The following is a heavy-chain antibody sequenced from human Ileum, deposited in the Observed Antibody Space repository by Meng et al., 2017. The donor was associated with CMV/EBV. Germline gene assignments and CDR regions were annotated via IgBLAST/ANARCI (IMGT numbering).Heavy chain of an antibody. Sequence: SGYTFPGYYMPWVRQAPGQGLEWMGWINPNSGGTNYAQKFQGRVTMTRDTSISTAYMELSRLRSDDTAVYYCARATMVRGVIPRFDPWGQGTLVTVSS. D-gene: IGHD3-10*01. CDR2: INPNSGGT. CDR1: GYTFPGYY. CDR3: ARATMVRGVIPRFDP. J-gene: IGHJ5*02. V-gene: IGHV1-2*02.